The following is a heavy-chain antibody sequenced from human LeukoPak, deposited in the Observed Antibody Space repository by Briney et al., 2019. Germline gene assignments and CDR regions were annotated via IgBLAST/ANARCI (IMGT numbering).Heavy chain of an antibody. Sequence: SVKVSCKASGGTFSSYAISWVRQAPGQGLEWMGRIIPILGIANYAQKFQGRVTITADKSTSTAYMELSSLRSEDTAVYYCATLYYYDSPVDYWGQGTLVTVSS. J-gene: IGHJ4*02. CDR2: IIPILGIA. CDR3: ATLYYYDSPVDY. CDR1: GGTFSSYA. D-gene: IGHD3-22*01. V-gene: IGHV1-69*04.